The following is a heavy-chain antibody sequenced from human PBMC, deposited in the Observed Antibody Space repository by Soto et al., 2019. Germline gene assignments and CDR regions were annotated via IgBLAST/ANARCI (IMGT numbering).Heavy chain of an antibody. J-gene: IGHJ4*02. V-gene: IGHV4-31*02. CDR2: IYYSGST. CDR3: ARYRFRGALDY. CDR1: GGSISRGGYY. D-gene: IGHD3-16*02. Sequence: PSETLSLTWTVSGGSISRGGYYWSWIRQHPLKVREWIGYIYYSGSTYYNPSLKSRVTIXXXXSXNXFXLXXXSVTAADTAVYYGARYRFRGALDYWGKGTPVTV.